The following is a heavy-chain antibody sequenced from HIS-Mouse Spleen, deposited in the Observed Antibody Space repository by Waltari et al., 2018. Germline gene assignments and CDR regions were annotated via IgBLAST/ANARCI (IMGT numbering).Heavy chain of an antibody. CDR3: AKASSGWLDY. Sequence: QVQLVESGGGVVQPGRSLRLSCAASGFTFSSYGMHWVRQAPGKGLGWVEVISYDGSNKYYAYSVKGRFTISRDNSKNTLYLQMNSLRAEDTAVYYCAKASSGWLDYWGQGTLVTVSS. V-gene: IGHV3-30*18. J-gene: IGHJ4*02. CDR1: GFTFSSYG. CDR2: ISYDGSNK. D-gene: IGHD6-19*01.